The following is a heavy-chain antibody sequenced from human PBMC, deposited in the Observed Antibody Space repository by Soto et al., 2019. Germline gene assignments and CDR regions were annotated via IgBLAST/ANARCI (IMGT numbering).Heavy chain of an antibody. Sequence: QVQLVQSGAEVKKPGASVKVSCKASGYTFGGYSLAWVRQAPGQGLEWRGWISAYTGDTLYAQKFQDILTMTTATSTSTAYVELRSLRSDDTGVDFCARPSGSYGEYALPLQYWGQGTLVTVSS. CDR2: ISAYTGDT. CDR1: GYTFGGYS. J-gene: IGHJ4*02. D-gene: IGHD2-15*01. CDR3: ARPSGSYGEYALPLQY. V-gene: IGHV1-18*04.